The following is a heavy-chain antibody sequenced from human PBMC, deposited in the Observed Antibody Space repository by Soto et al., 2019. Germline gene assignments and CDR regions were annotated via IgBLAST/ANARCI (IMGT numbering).Heavy chain of an antibody. CDR3: ARDSATVADYYYTMDV. V-gene: IGHV3-30-3*01. Sequence: QVQLVESGGGVVQPGRSPRLSCTASGFTFSSYPMHWVRQAPGKGLEWVADISYDGSNKYYVDSVKGRFTISRDNSKNTLYLQMNSLIPEDTTVYYCARDSATVADYYYTMDVWGQGTTVTVSS. CDR1: GFTFSSYP. CDR2: ISYDGSNK. D-gene: IGHD4-17*01. J-gene: IGHJ6*02.